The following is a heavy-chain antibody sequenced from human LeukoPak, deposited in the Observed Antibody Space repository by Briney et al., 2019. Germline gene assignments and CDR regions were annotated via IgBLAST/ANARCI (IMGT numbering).Heavy chain of an antibody. D-gene: IGHD4-17*01. V-gene: IGHV1-2*06. CDR2: INPNSGGT. CDR3: ATMEDHDYGDYDSSY. Sequence: ASVKVSCKASGYTFTGYYMHWVRQAPGQGLEWMGRINPNSGGTNYAQKFQGRVTMTRDTSISTAYMELSSLRSEDTAVYYCATMEDHDYGDYDSSYWGQGTLVTVSS. J-gene: IGHJ4*02. CDR1: GYTFTGYY.